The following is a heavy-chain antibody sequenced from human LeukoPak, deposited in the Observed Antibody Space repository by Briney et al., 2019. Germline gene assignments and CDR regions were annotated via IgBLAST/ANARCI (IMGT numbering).Heavy chain of an antibody. CDR2: INADESST. Sequence: EGSLRLSCAASGFTFSRDWMHWVRQAPGRGLVWVSRINADESSTAYADSVKGRFIISRDNAKNTLYLQMNSLRVEDTAVYYCTRGSYYFNYWGQRTLVTVSS. CDR1: GFTFSRDW. CDR3: TRGSYYFNY. V-gene: IGHV3-74*01. J-gene: IGHJ4*02.